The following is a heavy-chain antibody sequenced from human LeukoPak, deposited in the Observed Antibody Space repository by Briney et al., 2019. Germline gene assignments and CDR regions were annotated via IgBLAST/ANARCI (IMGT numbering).Heavy chain of an antibody. CDR1: GFTFTSDW. V-gene: IGHV3-15*01. D-gene: IGHD4-23*01. Sequence: GGSLRLSCAASGFTFTSDWMSWVRQAPGKGLEWVGRIKSQSDGGTIDYATPVKGRFTISRDDSKNTLYVQMNSLRIEDTAVYYCITTTFYYGGKGYWGQGTLVTVSS. J-gene: IGHJ4*02. CDR3: ITTTFYYGGKGY. CDR2: IKSQSDGGTI.